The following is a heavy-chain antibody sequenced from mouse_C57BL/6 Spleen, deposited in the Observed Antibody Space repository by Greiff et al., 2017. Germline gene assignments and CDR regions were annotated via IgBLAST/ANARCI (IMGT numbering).Heavy chain of an antibody. CDR2: IDPTDSYT. CDR1: GYTFTSYW. CDR3: ASDERGDGYYSGDYAMAY. D-gene: IGHD2-3*01. J-gene: IGHJ4*01. V-gene: IGHV1-69*01. Sequence: QVQLQQPGAELVMPGASVKLSCKASGYTFTSYWMHWVKQRPGQGLEWIGEIDPTDSYTNYNQKFKGKSTLTVDKSSSTAYMQLSSLTSVDSAVYYSASDERGDGYYSGDYAMAYWGQGTSVTVSS.